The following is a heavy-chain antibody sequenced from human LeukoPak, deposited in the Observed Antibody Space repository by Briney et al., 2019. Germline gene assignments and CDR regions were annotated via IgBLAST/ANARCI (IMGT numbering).Heavy chain of an antibody. CDR1: GFTFRHYA. Sequence: PGGSRRLSCLASGFTFRHYAMNWVRQAPGKGLEWVSAISFSGGLTYYADSVKGRFTISRDNSKNTLYLEMNSLRAEDTAVYYCAKITEYCSGGRCYTGDYWGQGTLVTVSS. D-gene: IGHD2-15*01. CDR3: AKITEYCSGGRCYTGDY. J-gene: IGHJ4*02. CDR2: ISFSGGLT. V-gene: IGHV3-23*01.